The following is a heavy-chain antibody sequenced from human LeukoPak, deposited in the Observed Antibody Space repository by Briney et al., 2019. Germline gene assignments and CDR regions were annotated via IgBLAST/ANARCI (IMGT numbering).Heavy chain of an antibody. CDR3: ARPGYSSGFTYAFDI. CDR2: IYHSGST. J-gene: IGHJ3*02. Sequence: SETLSLTCAVSGYSISSGYYWGWIRQPPGKGLEWIGSIYHSGSTYYNPSLKSRVTISVDTSKNQFSLKLSSVTAADTAVYYCARPGYSSGFTYAFDIWGQGTMVTVSS. D-gene: IGHD6-19*01. CDR1: GYSISSGYY. V-gene: IGHV4-38-2*01.